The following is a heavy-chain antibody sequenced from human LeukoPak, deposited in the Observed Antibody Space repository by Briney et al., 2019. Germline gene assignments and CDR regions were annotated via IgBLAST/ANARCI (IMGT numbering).Heavy chain of an antibody. CDR3: ARVRDYYDSSGYYFDY. D-gene: IGHD3-22*01. J-gene: IGHJ4*02. V-gene: IGHV4-39*07. Sequence: SETLSLTCTVSGGSITSSSYYWGWIRQPPGKGPEWIGSIYYSGSTNYNPSLKSRVTISLDTSKNQFSLKLTSVTAADTAVYYCARVRDYYDSSGYYFDYWGQGTLVTVSS. CDR2: IYYSGST. CDR1: GGSITSSSYY.